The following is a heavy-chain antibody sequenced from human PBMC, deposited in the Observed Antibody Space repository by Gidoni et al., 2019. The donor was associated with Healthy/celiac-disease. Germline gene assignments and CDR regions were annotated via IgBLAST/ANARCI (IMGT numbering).Heavy chain of an antibody. CDR3: ARGYSYGVDAFDI. Sequence: EVQLVESGGGLVQPGGSLRLSCAASGFTFSSYEMNWVRQAPGKGLKWVSYISSSGSTIYYADSVKGRFTISRDNAKNSLYLQMNSLRAEDTAVYYCARGYSYGVDAFDIWGQGTMVTVSS. CDR2: ISSSGSTI. D-gene: IGHD5-18*01. V-gene: IGHV3-48*03. J-gene: IGHJ3*02. CDR1: GFTFSSYE.